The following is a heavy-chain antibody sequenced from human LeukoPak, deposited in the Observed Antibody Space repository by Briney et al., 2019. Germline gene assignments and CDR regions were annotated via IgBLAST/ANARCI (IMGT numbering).Heavy chain of an antibody. D-gene: IGHD3-22*01. CDR3: ARDYYDSSGYHFSWYFDL. V-gene: IGHV3-21*01. CDR2: ISGSSSYI. CDR1: GFTFSSYS. Sequence: GGSLRLSCAASGFTFSSYSMNWVRQAPGKGLEWVSSISGSSSYIYYADSVKGRFTISRDNAKNSLYLQMNSLRAEDTAVYYCARDYYDSSGYHFSWYFDLWGRGTLVTVSS. J-gene: IGHJ2*01.